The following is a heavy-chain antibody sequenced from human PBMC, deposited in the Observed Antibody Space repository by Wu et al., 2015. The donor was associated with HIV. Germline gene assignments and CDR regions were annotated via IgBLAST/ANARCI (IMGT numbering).Heavy chain of an antibody. J-gene: IGHJ5*02. V-gene: IGHV1-2*02. D-gene: IGHD4-11*01. CDR3: ARDRGTTKGWFDP. Sequence: QVQLVQSGAEVKKPGASVKVSCKASGYTFTGYFIHWVRQAPGQGLEWMGWINPNSGGTNYAQKFQGRVTMTRDTSISTAYMELSRLRSDDTAVYYCARDRGTTKGWFDPGAREPWSPSPQ. CDR2: INPNSGGT. CDR1: GYTFTGYF.